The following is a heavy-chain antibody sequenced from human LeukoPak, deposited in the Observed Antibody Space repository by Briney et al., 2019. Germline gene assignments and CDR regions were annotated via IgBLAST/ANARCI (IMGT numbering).Heavy chain of an antibody. D-gene: IGHD1-1*01. V-gene: IGHV1-2*06. CDR2: INPNSGGT. Sequence: PGASVRVSCKASGYTFTGHYMHWVRQAPGQGLEWVGRINPNSGGTNYAQKFQGRVTMTRATSISTGYMDLSRLRSDDTAVHYCARGGAVLGTKYNWFDPWGQGTLVTVSS. CDR1: GYTFTGHY. CDR3: ARGGAVLGTKYNWFDP. J-gene: IGHJ5*02.